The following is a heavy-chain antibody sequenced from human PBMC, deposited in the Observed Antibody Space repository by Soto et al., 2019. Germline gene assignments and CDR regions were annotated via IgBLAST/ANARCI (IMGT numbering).Heavy chain of an antibody. CDR2: LSFDGSNK. Sequence: QVQLVESGGGVVQPGRSLRLSCAASGFTFSNSAMHWVRQAPGKGLEWVAILSFDGSNKYYADSVKGRFTISRDNSKNTLYLQMYSLRTEDTAVYYCATAAAISDYWGQGTLVTVSS. CDR3: ATAAAISDY. D-gene: IGHD6-13*01. V-gene: IGHV3-30-3*01. J-gene: IGHJ4*02. CDR1: GFTFSNSA.